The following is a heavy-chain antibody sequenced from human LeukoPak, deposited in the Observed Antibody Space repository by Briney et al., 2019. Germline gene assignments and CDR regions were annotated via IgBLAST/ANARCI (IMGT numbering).Heavy chain of an antibody. Sequence: GGSLGLSCAASGFTFSSYAMSWVRQAPGKGLEWVSAISGSGGSTYYADSVKGRFTISRDNSKNTLYLQMNSLRAEDTAVYYCAKPPEGYSYGFFDYWGQGTLVTVSS. CDR1: GFTFSSYA. D-gene: IGHD5-18*01. V-gene: IGHV3-23*01. J-gene: IGHJ4*02. CDR2: ISGSGGST. CDR3: AKPPEGYSYGFFDY.